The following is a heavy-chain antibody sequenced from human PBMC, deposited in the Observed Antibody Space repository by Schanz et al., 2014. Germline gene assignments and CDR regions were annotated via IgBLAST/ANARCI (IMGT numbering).Heavy chain of an antibody. CDR2: INPNSGDT. CDR3: ARGGYSSGWYDRDIARCDY. J-gene: IGHJ4*02. Sequence: QVQLVQSGAEVKKPGASVKVSCKASGYTTFTDYYIHWVRQAPGQGLEWMGWINPNSGDTNYARKLQGWVSMARDTSISAAYMEVSRLKSDDTAVYYWARGGYSSGWYDRDIARCDYWGQGTLITVSS. V-gene: IGHV1-2*04. CDR1: GYTTFTDYY. D-gene: IGHD6-19*01.